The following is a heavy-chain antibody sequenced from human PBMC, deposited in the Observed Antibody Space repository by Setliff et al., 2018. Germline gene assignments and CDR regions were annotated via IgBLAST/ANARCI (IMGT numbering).Heavy chain of an antibody. CDR1: GFTFSGFW. D-gene: IGHD2-8*01. CDR3: ARDRVNDGVWDFDS. Sequence: GGSLRLSCAASGFTFSGFWMTWVRQAPGKGLEWVANIKQDGSEKYYVDSVKGRFTISRDNAKKSVDLQMNSLRVEDTAIYYCARDRVNDGVWDFDSWGQGTLVTVSS. CDR2: IKQDGSEK. J-gene: IGHJ4*02. V-gene: IGHV3-7*03.